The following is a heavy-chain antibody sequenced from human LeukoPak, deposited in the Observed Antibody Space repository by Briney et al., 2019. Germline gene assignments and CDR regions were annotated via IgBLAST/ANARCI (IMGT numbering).Heavy chain of an antibody. D-gene: IGHD5-24*01. CDR3: ARVRSERWLQLPGAFDI. CDR2: IYYSGST. Sequence: KPSETLSLTCTVSGGSISSHYWSWIRQPPRKGLEWIGYIYYSGSTNYNPSLKSRVTISVDTSKNQFSLKLSSVTAAGTAVYYCARVRSERWLQLPGAFDIWGERTMVTVSS. V-gene: IGHV4-59*11. CDR1: GGSISSHY. J-gene: IGHJ3*02.